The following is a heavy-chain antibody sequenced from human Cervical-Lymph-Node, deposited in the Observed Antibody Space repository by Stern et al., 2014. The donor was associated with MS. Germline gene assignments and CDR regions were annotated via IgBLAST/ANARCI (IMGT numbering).Heavy chain of an antibody. D-gene: IGHD1-1*01. V-gene: IGHV3-53*01. CDR1: GFTFSSDY. J-gene: IGHJ4*02. Sequence: VQLVESGGGVIQPGGSLRLSCTASGFTFSSDYMTWVRQAPGQGLEWVSLRTNVVSTFYTDSVKARFTISRDDSKNTVYLHMTSLRAEDTAMYYCARDTSSPERSDWWGQGTLVTVSS. CDR2: RTNVVST. CDR3: ARDTSSPERSDW.